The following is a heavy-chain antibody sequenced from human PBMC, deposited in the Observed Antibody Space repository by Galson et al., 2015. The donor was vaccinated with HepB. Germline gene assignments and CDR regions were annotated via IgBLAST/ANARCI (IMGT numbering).Heavy chain of an antibody. J-gene: IGHJ6*03. Sequence: SVKVSCKASGYTFTGYYMHWVRQAPGQGLEWMGWINPNSGGTNYAQKFQGRVTMTRDTSISTAYMELSRLRSDDTAVYYCAGGGLFGVPAAIMDYYYMDVWGKGTTVTVSS. D-gene: IGHD2-2*02. V-gene: IGHV1-2*02. CDR1: GYTFTGYY. CDR3: AGGGLFGVPAAIMDYYYMDV. CDR2: INPNSGGT.